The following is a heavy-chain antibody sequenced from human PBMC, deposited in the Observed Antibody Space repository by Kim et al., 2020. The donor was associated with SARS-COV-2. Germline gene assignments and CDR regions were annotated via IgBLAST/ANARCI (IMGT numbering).Heavy chain of an antibody. D-gene: IGHD5-12*01. V-gene: IGHV5-51*01. Sequence: PTFQGQLTISADKSISTAYLQWSSLKASDTAMYYCARTIRDGYNRIAFDIWGQGTMVTVSS. CDR3: ARTIRDGYNRIAFDI. J-gene: IGHJ3*02.